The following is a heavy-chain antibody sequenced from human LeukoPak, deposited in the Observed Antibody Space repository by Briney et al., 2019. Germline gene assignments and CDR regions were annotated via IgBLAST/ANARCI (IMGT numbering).Heavy chain of an antibody. J-gene: IGHJ4*02. CDR1: GFTFSSYG. Sequence: GGSLRLSCAASGFTFSSYGMHWVRQAPGKGLEWVAFIRYDGSNKYYADSVKGRFTISRDNSKNTLYLQMNSLRAEDTAVYYCANIDGGWHGPLAPPPSSNYWGQGTLVTVSS. CDR2: IRYDGSNK. CDR3: ANIDGGWHGPLAPPPSSNY. V-gene: IGHV3-30*02. D-gene: IGHD6-19*01.